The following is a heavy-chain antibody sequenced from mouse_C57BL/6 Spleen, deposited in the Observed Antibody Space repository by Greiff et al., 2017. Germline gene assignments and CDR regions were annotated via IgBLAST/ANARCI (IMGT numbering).Heavy chain of an antibody. V-gene: IGHV3-6*01. CDR3: ARKAGHYFDY. CDR2: ISYDGSN. CDR1: GYSITSGYY. D-gene: IGHD3-2*02. J-gene: IGHJ2*01. Sequence: VQLKQSGPGLVKPSQSLSLTCSVTGYSITSGYYWNWIRQFPGNKLEWMGYISYDGSNNYNPSLKNRISITRDTSKNQFFLKLNSVTTEDTATYYCARKAGHYFDYWGQGTTLTVSS.